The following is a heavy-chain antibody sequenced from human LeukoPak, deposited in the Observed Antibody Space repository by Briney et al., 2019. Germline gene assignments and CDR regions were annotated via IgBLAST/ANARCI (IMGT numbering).Heavy chain of an antibody. CDR1: GGSISSYY. CDR2: IYYTGST. V-gene: IGHV4-59*01. J-gene: IGHJ4*02. Sequence: KTSETLSLTCTVSGGSISSYYWSWIRQPPGKGLEWIGYIYYTGSTDYNPSLKSRVAISVDTSKNQFSLKLSSVTAADTAVYYCARVLGSSLSVEFDYWGQGTLVTVSS. D-gene: IGHD6-6*01. CDR3: ARVLGSSLSVEFDY.